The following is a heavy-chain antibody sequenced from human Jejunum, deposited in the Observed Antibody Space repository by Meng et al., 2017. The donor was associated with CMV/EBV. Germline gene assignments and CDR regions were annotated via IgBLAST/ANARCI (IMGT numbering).Heavy chain of an antibody. CDR2: INTSGST. CDR1: GFTVSSRY. V-gene: IGHV3-53*01. Sequence: EGQLVESGGGLIQPGGSLRLSCAASGFTVSSRYMTWVRQAPGKGLDWVSVINTSGSTYYADSVKGRFTISRDNSWNTLFLQMNSLRAEDTAVYYCATSPRSHDYDSWGQGTLVTVSS. D-gene: IGHD5-12*01. CDR3: ATSPRSHDYDS. J-gene: IGHJ5*01.